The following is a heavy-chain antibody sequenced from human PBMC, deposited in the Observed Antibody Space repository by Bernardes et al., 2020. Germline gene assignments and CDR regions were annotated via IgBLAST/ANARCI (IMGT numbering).Heavy chain of an antibody. V-gene: IGHV3-48*01. CDR2: ISSSSSTI. J-gene: IGHJ6*02. CDR3: ARRYYDFWSGYSHGMDV. CDR1: GFTFSSYS. Sequence: GGSLRLSCAASGFTFSSYSMNWVRQAPGKGLEWVSYISSSSSTIYYADSVKGRFTISRDNAKNSLYLQMNSLRAEDTAVYYCARRYYDFWSGYSHGMDVWGQGTTVTVSS. D-gene: IGHD3-3*01.